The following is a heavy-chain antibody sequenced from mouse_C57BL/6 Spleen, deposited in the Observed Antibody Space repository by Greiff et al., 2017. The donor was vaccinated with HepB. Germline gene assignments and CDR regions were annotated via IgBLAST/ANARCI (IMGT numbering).Heavy chain of an antibody. CDR1: GYTFTDYN. CDR2: INPNNGGT. J-gene: IGHJ2*01. Sequence: EVQLQESGPELVKPGASVKMSCKASGYTFTDYNMHWVKQSHGKSLEWIGYINPNNGGTSYNQKFKGKATVTVNKSSSTAYMELRSLTSEDSAVYYCARGSNYETVDYWGQGTTLTVAS. V-gene: IGHV1-22*01. D-gene: IGHD2-5*01. CDR3: ARGSNYETVDY.